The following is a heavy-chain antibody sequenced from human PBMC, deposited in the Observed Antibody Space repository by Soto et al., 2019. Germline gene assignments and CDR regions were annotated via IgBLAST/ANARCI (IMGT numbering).Heavy chain of an antibody. CDR3: EREVGGSYYIGSCSYYPHFDY. CDR1: GFTFSSYS. CDR2: ISSSSSTI. Sequence: EVQLVESGGGLVQPGGSLRLSCAASGFTFSSYSMNWVRQAPGKGLEWVSYISSSSSTIYYADSVKGRFTISRDNAKKALYLPMNGLRPEDTVVDYCEREVGGSYYIGSCSYYPHFDYWGQGNLVTVSS. V-gene: IGHV3-48*01. J-gene: IGHJ4*02. D-gene: IGHD3-10*01.